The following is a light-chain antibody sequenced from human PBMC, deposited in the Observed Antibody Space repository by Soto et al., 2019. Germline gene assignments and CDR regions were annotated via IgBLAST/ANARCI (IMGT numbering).Light chain of an antibody. V-gene: IGKV1-27*01. Sequence: NQSTRSPSSLCESVGDRVTISCRASLGISDYLAWYQQKPGKVPKLLIYAASTLQSGVPSRFSGSGSGTEFTLTISSLQPEDVATYYCQKYNSSPWTFGQGIKV. J-gene: IGKJ1*01. CDR2: AAS. CDR1: LGISDY. CDR3: QKYNSSPWT.